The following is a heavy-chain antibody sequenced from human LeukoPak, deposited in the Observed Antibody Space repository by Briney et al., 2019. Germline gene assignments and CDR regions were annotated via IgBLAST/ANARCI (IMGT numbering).Heavy chain of an antibody. CDR1: GGSISSYY. V-gene: IGHV4-39*01. J-gene: IGHJ3*02. Sequence: SETLSLTCTVSGGSISSYYWGWIRQPPGKGLEWIGSMYYSGSTYHNPSLKSRVTISVDTSKNQFSLELTSVTAADTAVYYCARRNLNWESFDIWGQGTMVTVSS. CDR2: MYYSGST. CDR3: ARRNLNWESFDI. D-gene: IGHD7-27*01.